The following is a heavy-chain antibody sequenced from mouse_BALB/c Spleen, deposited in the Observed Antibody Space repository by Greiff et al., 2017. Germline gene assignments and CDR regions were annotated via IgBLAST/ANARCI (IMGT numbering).Heavy chain of an antibody. CDR3: ARRMGDYDGHFDY. CDR2: ISYSGST. V-gene: IGHV3-2*02. Sequence: EVMLVESGPGLVKPSQSLSLTCTVTGYSITSDYAWNWIRQFPGNKLEWMGYISYSGSTSYNPSLKSRISITRDTSKNQFFLQLNSVTTEDTATYYCARRMGDYDGHFDYWGQGTTLTVSS. CDR1: GYSITSDYA. D-gene: IGHD2-4*01. J-gene: IGHJ2*01.